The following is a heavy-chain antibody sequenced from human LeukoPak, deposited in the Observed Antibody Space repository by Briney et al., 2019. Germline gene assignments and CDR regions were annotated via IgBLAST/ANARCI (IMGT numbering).Heavy chain of an antibody. Sequence: ASVKVSCKASGYTFITYYMHWVRQAPGQGLEWMGIINPSGGSTGYAQKFQGRATMTGDTSTSTVYMELSSLRSEDTAVYYCARSRLLLDYWGQGTLVTVSS. CDR1: GYTFITYY. J-gene: IGHJ4*02. V-gene: IGHV1-46*01. CDR2: INPSGGST. D-gene: IGHD2-21*02. CDR3: ARSRLLLDY.